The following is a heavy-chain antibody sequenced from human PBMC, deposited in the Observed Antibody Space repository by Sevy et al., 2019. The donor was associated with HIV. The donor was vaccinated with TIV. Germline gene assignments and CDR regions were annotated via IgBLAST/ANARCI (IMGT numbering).Heavy chain of an antibody. CDR1: GFTFSSYT. V-gene: IGHV3-23*01. J-gene: IGHJ4*02. Sequence: GGSLRLSCAASGFTFSSYTMSWVRQAPGKGLEWVSDISGNSVKTHYAGSLKGRFTISRDNSKNTMYLQMNSLRADDTALYYCAKDKAGSSGWYGDYWGQGTLVTVSS. D-gene: IGHD6-13*01. CDR2: ISGNSVKT. CDR3: AKDKAGSSGWYGDY.